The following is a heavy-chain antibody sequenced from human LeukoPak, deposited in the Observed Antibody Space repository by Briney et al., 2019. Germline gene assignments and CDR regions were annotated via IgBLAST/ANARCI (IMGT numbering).Heavy chain of an antibody. CDR3: AKPPTNYGNYRYYFDY. CDR2: ISGSGGST. J-gene: IGHJ4*02. Sequence: GGSLRLSCAASGFTFSSYAMSWVRQAPGKGLEWVSAISGSGGSTYYADSVKGRFTISRDNSKNTLYLQMNSLRAEDTAVYYCAKPPTNYGNYRYYFDYWGQGTLVTVSS. D-gene: IGHD4-11*01. CDR1: GFTFSSYA. V-gene: IGHV3-23*01.